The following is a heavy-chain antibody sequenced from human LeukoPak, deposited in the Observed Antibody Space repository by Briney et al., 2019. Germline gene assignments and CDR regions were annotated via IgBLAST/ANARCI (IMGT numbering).Heavy chain of an antibody. V-gene: IGHV4-39*06. CDR2: IHNNGIT. CDR3: ARTYSSGQCAYY. D-gene: IGHD3-22*01. J-gene: IGHJ4*02. CDR1: GDSISSSGCY. Sequence: SETLSLTCTVSGDSISSSGCYWAWLRQTPGKGLEWLGSIHNNGITYYNPSLNSRVTVTVDTSRNQIPLSLTSVTAADTAIYFCARTYSSGQCAYYWGQGTLVTVSS.